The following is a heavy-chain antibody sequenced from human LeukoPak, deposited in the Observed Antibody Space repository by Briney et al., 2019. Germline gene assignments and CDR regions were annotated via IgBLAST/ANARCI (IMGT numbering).Heavy chain of an antibody. D-gene: IGHD1-26*01. V-gene: IGHV5-51*01. Sequence: GASLKISCKGSGYSFTSYWIGWVRQMPGKGLEWMGIIYPGDSDTRYSPSFQGQVTISADKSISTAYLQWSSLKASDTAMYYCASNRGSYYYYMDVWGKGTTVTVSS. CDR1: GYSFTSYW. J-gene: IGHJ6*03. CDR2: IYPGDSDT. CDR3: ASNRGSYYYYMDV.